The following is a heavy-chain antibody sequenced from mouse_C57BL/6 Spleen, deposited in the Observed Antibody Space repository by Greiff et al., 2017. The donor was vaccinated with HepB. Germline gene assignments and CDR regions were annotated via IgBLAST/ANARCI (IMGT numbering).Heavy chain of an antibody. V-gene: IGHV1-80*01. Sequence: QVHVKQSGAELVKPGASVKISCKASGYAFSSYWMNWVKQRPGKGLEWIGQIYPGDGDTNYNGKFKGKATLTADKSSSTAYMQLSSLTSEDSAVYFCARSPPITTVVAHYAMDYWGQGTSVTVSS. CDR2: IYPGDGDT. CDR1: GYAFSSYW. D-gene: IGHD1-1*01. CDR3: ARSPPITTVVAHYAMDY. J-gene: IGHJ4*01.